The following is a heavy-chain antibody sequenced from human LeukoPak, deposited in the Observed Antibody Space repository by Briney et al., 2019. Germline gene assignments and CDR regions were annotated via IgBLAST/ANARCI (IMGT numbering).Heavy chain of an antibody. V-gene: IGHV3-21*01. D-gene: IGHD6-13*01. CDR2: ISSSSSYI. CDR1: GFTFSSYS. Sequence: PGGSLRLSCAASGFTFSSYSMNWVRQAPGKGLEWVSSISSSSSYIYYADSVKGRFTISRDSAKNSLYLQMNSLRAEDTAVYYCARDPAAAGIFDYWGQGTLVTVSS. J-gene: IGHJ4*02. CDR3: ARDPAAAGIFDY.